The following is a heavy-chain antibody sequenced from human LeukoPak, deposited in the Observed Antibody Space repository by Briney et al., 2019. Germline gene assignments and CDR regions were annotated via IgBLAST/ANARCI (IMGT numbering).Heavy chain of an antibody. D-gene: IGHD1-26*01. J-gene: IGHJ3*01. CDR1: GGSISSGGYY. V-gene: IGHV4-31*03. Sequence: KPSQTLSLTCTVSGGSISSGGYYWRWIRQHPGKGLEWIGYIYYSGSTYYNPSLKSRVTISVDTSKNQFSLNLTSVTAADTAVYYCAKSLGLDAFDVWGQGTMVTVSS. CDR3: AKSLGLDAFDV. CDR2: IYYSGST.